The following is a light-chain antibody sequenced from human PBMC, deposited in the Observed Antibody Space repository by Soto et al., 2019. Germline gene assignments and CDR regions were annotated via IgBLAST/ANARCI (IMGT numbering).Light chain of an antibody. J-gene: IGLJ1*01. CDR3: SSYSISTAYL. Sequence: QSVLTQPASVSGSPGHSVTISCTVTSSDVGGYDYVSWYQLHPGKAPKLMVFEVSNRPSGVSYRFSGSKSGNTASLTISGLQAEDEADYFCSSYSISTAYLFGTGTKVTVL. V-gene: IGLV2-14*01. CDR1: SSDVGGYDY. CDR2: EVS.